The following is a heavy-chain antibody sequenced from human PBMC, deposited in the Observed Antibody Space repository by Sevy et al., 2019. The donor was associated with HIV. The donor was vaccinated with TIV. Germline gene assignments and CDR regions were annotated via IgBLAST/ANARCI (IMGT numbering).Heavy chain of an antibody. V-gene: IGHV3-30*03. Sequence: GGSLRLSCAASGFIFNNYDMHWVRQAPGKGLDWVAVISHDERYKNYAESVKVRFTISRDNFKNTLFLQMDSLRPEDTAVYFCARLVSCGGDCYYLDSWGQGALVTVSS. CDR1: GFIFNNYD. D-gene: IGHD2-21*02. CDR3: ARLVSCGGDCYYLDS. J-gene: IGHJ4*02. CDR2: ISHDERYK.